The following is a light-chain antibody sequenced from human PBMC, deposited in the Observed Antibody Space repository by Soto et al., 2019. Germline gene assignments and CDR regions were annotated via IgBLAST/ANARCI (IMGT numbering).Light chain of an antibody. V-gene: IGKV3-15*01. CDR3: QQYDKWPLT. J-gene: IGKJ4*01. Sequence: EIVMTQSPATLSVSPEERATLSCRASQSVTSNLAWYQQKLGQAPRLLIYAASTRATGVPGRFSGSGSGTEFTLTISSLQSEDFVVYYCQQYDKWPLTFGGGTKVEIK. CDR1: QSVTSN. CDR2: AAS.